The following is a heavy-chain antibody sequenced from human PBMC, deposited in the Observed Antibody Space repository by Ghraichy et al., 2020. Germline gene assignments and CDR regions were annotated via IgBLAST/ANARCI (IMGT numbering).Heavy chain of an antibody. D-gene: IGHD2-15*01. J-gene: IGHJ5*02. V-gene: IGHV1-8*01. Sequence: ASVKVSCKASGYTFTNYDINWVRHATGQGLEWMGWVNPNSGNTGYTQKFQGRVTMTRNTSISTAYMELSSLRSEDTAVYYCARGTDSVEEAGYWFDPWGQGTLVTVSS. CDR3: ARGTDSVEEAGYWFDP. CDR1: GYTFTNYD. CDR2: VNPNSGNT.